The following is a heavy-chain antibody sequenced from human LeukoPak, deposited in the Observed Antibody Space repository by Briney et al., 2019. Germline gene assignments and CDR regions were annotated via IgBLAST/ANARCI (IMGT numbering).Heavy chain of an antibody. V-gene: IGHV3-7*03. D-gene: IGHD6-6*01. CDR3: ARVYSSTSGKNAFDI. Sequence: GGSLRLSCAVSGFTFSSYWMSWVRQAPGKGLEWVANIKQEGSEKTYVDSVKGRFTISRDNAQNSLYLQMNSLRAEDTAVYYCARVYSSTSGKNAFDIWGQGAMVTVSS. CDR2: IKQEGSEK. J-gene: IGHJ3*02. CDR1: GFTFSSYW.